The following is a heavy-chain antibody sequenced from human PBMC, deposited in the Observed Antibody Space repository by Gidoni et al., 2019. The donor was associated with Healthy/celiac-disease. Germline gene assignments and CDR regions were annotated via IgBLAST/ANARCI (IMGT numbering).Heavy chain of an antibody. CDR3: ARGSSSRTYFYGMDV. J-gene: IGHJ6*02. CDR2: TRNKANSYTT. Sequence: EVQLVESGGGLVQPGGSLRLSCAASGFTFSDHYMDWVRQAPGQGLEWVGRTRNKANSYTTEYAASVKGRFTISRDDSKNSLYLQMNSLKTEDTAVYYCARGSSSRTYFYGMDVWGQGTTVTVSS. V-gene: IGHV3-72*01. D-gene: IGHD6-6*01. CDR1: GFTFSDHY.